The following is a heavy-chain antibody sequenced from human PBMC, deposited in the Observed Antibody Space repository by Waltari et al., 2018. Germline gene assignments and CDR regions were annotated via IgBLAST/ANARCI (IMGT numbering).Heavy chain of an antibody. CDR1: GYSISSGYY. CDR2: IYHSGST. J-gene: IGHJ4*02. V-gene: IGHV4-38-2*01. CDR3: AGIAARPRYFDY. Sequence: QLQLQESGPGLVKPSETLSLTCAVSGYSISSGYYWGWIRQPPGKGLEWIGSIYHSGSTYYNPSLKSRVTISVDTSKNQFSLKLSSVTAADTAVYYCAGIAARPRYFDYWGQGTLVTVSS. D-gene: IGHD6-6*01.